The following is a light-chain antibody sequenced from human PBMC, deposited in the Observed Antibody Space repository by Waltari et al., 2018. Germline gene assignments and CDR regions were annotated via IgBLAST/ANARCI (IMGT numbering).Light chain of an antibody. Sequence: QSALTQPASVSGSPGPSITISCTGTSSDVGGYNYVSWYQQHPGQAPKLMIYDVSKRPSGVSNRFSGAKSGNTASLTVSGLQADDEADYYCSSYTSSSTLRVFGGGTKLTVL. J-gene: IGLJ2*01. CDR2: DVS. CDR1: SSDVGGYNY. CDR3: SSYTSSSTLRV. V-gene: IGLV2-14*03.